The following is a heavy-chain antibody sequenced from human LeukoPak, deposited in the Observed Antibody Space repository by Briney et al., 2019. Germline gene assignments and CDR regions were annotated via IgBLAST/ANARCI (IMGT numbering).Heavy chain of an antibody. Sequence: GGSLRLSCAASGFTFSSRVMHWVRQAPGKGLEYVSGINTNGGSTQYANSVKGRFTISRDNSKYTLYLQMGSLRAEDMAVYYCARTQLQNDAFDIWGQGTMVTVSS. CDR1: GFTFSSRV. J-gene: IGHJ3*02. V-gene: IGHV3-64*01. CDR3: ARTQLQNDAFDI. CDR2: INTNGGST.